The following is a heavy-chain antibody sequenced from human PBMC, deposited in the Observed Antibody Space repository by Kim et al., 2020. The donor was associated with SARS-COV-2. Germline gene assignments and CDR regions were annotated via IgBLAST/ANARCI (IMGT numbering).Heavy chain of an antibody. CDR3: ASGDFWSGYYIGWFDP. Sequence: ASVKVSCKASGYTFTGYYMHWVRQAPGQGLEWMGRINPNSGGTNYAQKFQGRVTMTRDTSISTAYMELSRLRSDDTAVYYCASGDFWSGYYIGWFDPWGQGTLVTVSS. J-gene: IGHJ5*02. V-gene: IGHV1-2*06. CDR1: GYTFTGYY. CDR2: INPNSGGT. D-gene: IGHD3-3*01.